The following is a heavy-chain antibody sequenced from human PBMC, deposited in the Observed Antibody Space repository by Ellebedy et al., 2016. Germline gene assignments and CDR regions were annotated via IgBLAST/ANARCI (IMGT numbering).Heavy chain of an antibody. CDR2: IYYSGST. CDR1: GGSISSGDYY. CDR3: ARSEMATLLDY. D-gene: IGHD5-24*01. Sequence: SETLSLTCTVSGGSISSGDYYWSWIRQPPGKGLEWIGYIYYSGSTYYNPSLKSRVTISVDTSKNQFSLKLSSVTAADTAVYYCARSEMATLLDYWGQGTLVTVSS. V-gene: IGHV4-30-4*01. J-gene: IGHJ4*02.